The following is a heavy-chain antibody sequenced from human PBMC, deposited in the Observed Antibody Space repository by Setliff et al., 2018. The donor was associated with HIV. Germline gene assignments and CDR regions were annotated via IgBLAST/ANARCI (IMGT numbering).Heavy chain of an antibody. J-gene: IGHJ3*01. V-gene: IGHV4-61*10. D-gene: IGHD4-17*01. CDR1: GYSISSSYW. CDR3: ARVQMAYAAFDV. Sequence: SETLSLTCVVSGYSISSSYWWSWIRQPAGKRLEWIGSIYFTGSSDNNPSLKSRVTLSVDTSKHQFSLKLSSVTAADTAVYYCARVQMAYAAFDVWGQGTMVTVSS. CDR2: IYFTGSS.